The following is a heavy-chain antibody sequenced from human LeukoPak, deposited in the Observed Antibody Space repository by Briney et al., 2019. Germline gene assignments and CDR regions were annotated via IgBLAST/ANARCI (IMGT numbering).Heavy chain of an antibody. CDR2: ISGSGGST. Sequence: PGGSLRLSCATSGFSFSSYAMSWVRQAPGKGLEWVSAISGSGGSTYYADSVKGRFTISRDNSKNTLYLQMNSLRAEDTAVYYCAKGSLKGLYCGGDCHLLPMDYWGQGTLVTVSS. CDR3: AKGSLKGLYCGGDCHLLPMDY. J-gene: IGHJ4*02. CDR1: GFSFSSYA. V-gene: IGHV3-23*01. D-gene: IGHD2-21*02.